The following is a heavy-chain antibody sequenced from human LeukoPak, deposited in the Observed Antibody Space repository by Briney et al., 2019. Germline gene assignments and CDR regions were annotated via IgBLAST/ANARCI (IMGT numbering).Heavy chain of an antibody. D-gene: IGHD1-26*01. CDR1: GFTFSSYA. J-gene: IGHJ4*02. CDR3: ARELDSGSY. Sequence: GRSLRLSCAASGFTFSSYAMHWVRQAPGKGLEWVVVISYDGSNKYYADSVKGRFTISRDNSKNTLYLQMNSLRAEDTAVYYCARELDSGSYWGQGTLVTVSS. CDR2: ISYDGSNK. V-gene: IGHV3-30-3*01.